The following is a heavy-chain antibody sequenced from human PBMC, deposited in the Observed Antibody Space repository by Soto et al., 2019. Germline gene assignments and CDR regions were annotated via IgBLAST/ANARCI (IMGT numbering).Heavy chain of an antibody. Sequence: ELQLVETGGGLIQTGGSLSLSCAASGFSISSNYIAWVRQPPGKGLEWVSTTFSGGNTEYAASVKGRCSISRDNYKNTLYLQMDNLRVEDTAVYYCARKPPSAIQGWAFGMDVWGQGTTVSVSS. CDR1: GFSISSNY. CDR3: ARKPPSAIQGWAFGMDV. D-gene: IGHD2-21*01. J-gene: IGHJ6*02. V-gene: IGHV3-53*02. CDR2: TFSGGNT.